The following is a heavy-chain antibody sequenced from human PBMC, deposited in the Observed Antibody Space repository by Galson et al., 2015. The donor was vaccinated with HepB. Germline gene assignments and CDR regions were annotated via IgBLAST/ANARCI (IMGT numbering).Heavy chain of an antibody. D-gene: IGHD2-21*01. V-gene: IGHV3-48*01. CDR3: ASFPYCGGDCYSSWFDP. Sequence: SLRLSCAASGFTFSSYSMNWVRQAPGKGLEWVSYISSSSSTIYYADSVKGRFTISRDNAKNSLYLQMNSLRAEDTAVYYCASFPYCGGDCYSSWFDPWGQGTLVTVSS. J-gene: IGHJ5*02. CDR2: ISSSSSTI. CDR1: GFTFSSYS.